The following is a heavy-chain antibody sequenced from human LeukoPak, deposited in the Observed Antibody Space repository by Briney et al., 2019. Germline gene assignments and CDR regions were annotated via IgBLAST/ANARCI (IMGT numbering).Heavy chain of an antibody. CDR3: AKGRNYYGSGSYFDY. D-gene: IGHD3-10*01. Sequence: PGGSLRLSCAASGFTFSSYAMSWVRQAPGKGLEWVSAISGSGGSTYYADSVKGRFTISRDNCKNTLCLQMNSLRAEDTAVYYCAKGRNYYGSGSYFDYWGQGTLVTVSS. CDR2: ISGSGGST. V-gene: IGHV3-23*01. J-gene: IGHJ4*02. CDR1: GFTFSSYA.